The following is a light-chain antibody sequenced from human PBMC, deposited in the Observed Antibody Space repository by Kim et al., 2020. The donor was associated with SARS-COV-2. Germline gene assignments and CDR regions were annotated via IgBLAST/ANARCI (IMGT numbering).Light chain of an antibody. V-gene: IGKV1-27*01. CDR1: QGVSNY. CDR2: AAS. Sequence: ASVGDRVTITCRARQGVSNYLAWYQQKPGKVPKLLIYAASALQSGVPSRFSGSGSGTDFTLTISSLQPEDVATYYCQKYNSAPRTFGGGTKVDIK. J-gene: IGKJ4*01. CDR3: QKYNSAPRT.